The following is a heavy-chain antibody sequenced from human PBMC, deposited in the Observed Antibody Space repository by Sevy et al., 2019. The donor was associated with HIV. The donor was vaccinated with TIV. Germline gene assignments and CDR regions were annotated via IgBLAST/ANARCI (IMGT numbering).Heavy chain of an antibody. CDR3: ARERIGVAGIGYYFDY. CDR1: GFTFNSYG. V-gene: IGHV3-33*01. J-gene: IGHJ4*02. Sequence: GGSLRLSCAASGFTFNSYGMHWVRQAPGKGLEWVAVIWYDGKNKEYADSVKGRFTVSRDNSKNTLYLQMNSLRAEDTAVYYCARERIGVAGIGYYFDYWGRGTLVTVSS. CDR2: IWYDGKNK. D-gene: IGHD6-19*01.